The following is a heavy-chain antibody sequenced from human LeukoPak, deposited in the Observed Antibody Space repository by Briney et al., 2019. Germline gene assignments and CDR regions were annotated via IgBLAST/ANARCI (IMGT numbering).Heavy chain of an antibody. CDR2: INPNSGGT. J-gene: IGHJ4*02. CDR1: GYTFTGYY. D-gene: IGHD2-2*02. V-gene: IGHV1-2*02. CDR3: ARGIVVVPAAIDY. Sequence: GASVKVSCKASGYTFTGYYMHWVRQAPGQGLEWMGWINPNSGGTNYAQKFQGRVTMTRDTSISTAYMELSRLRSGDTAVYYCARGIVVVPAAIDYWGQGTLVTVSS.